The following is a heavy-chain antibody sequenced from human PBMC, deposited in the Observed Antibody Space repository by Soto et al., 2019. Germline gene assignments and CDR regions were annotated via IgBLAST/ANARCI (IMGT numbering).Heavy chain of an antibody. J-gene: IGHJ4*02. CDR3: ARVSNFWSGLTPHIDY. D-gene: IGHD3-3*01. V-gene: IGHV4-39*01. CDR1: GGSISSSSYY. CDR2: IYYSGST. Sequence: PSETLSLTCTVSGGSISSSSYYLGWIRQPPGKGLEWIGSIYYSGSTYYNPSLKSRVTISVDTSKNQFSLKLSSVTAADTAVYYCARVSNFWSGLTPHIDYWGQGPLVTVSS.